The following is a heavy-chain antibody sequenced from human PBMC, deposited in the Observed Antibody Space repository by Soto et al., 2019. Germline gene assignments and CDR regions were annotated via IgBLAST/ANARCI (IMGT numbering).Heavy chain of an antibody. D-gene: IGHD4-17*01. Sequence: SETLSLTCTASGGSISSGGYYWSWIRQHPGKGLEWIGYIYYSGSTYYNPSLKSRVTISVDTSKNQFSLKLSSVTAADTAVYYCARDLRYGDYESYGMDVWGQGTTVTVSS. CDR2: IYYSGST. V-gene: IGHV4-31*03. J-gene: IGHJ6*02. CDR3: ARDLRYGDYESYGMDV. CDR1: GGSISSGGYY.